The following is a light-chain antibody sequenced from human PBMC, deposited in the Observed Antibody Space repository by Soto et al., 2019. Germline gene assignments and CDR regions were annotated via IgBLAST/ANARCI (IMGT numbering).Light chain of an antibody. V-gene: IGLV2-8*01. Sequence: QSALTQPPSASGSPGQAVTITCTGTTSDVGGYKYVSWHQQHPGKAPRLMIFEVNKRPSGVPDRFSGSKSGNTASLTVSGLQPEDEADYYCSSYAGSNTYVFGTGTKVTVL. CDR2: EVN. CDR3: SSYAGSNTYV. CDR1: TSDVGGYKY. J-gene: IGLJ1*01.